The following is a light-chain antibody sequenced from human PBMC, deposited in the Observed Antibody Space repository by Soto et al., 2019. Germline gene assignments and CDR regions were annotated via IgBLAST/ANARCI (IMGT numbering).Light chain of an antibody. J-gene: IGKJ5*01. CDR1: QSVSSY. Sequence: SPATLSLSPGERATLSCRASQSVSSYLAWYQQKPGQAPRLLIYGASNRATGIPARFSGSGSGTDFTLTISSLEPEDSAVYYCQQRSNWPSITFGQGTRLEIK. V-gene: IGKV3-11*01. CDR2: GAS. CDR3: QQRSNWPSIT.